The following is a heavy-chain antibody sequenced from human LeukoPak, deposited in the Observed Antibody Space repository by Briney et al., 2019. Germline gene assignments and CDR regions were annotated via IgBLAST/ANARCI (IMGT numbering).Heavy chain of an antibody. J-gene: IGHJ4*01. CDR2: VRYDGSNK. CDR3: AKDADNWNSYFAY. D-gene: IGHD1-7*01. V-gene: IGHV3-30*02. CDR1: GFTFSNQG. Sequence: GGSLRLSCAASGFTFSNQGMHWVRQAPGKGLEWVAFVRYDGSNKCYADSVQGRFTISKDNSKNTLYLQMSSLTAEDTAVYYCAKDADNWNSYFAYWGQGTLVTVSS.